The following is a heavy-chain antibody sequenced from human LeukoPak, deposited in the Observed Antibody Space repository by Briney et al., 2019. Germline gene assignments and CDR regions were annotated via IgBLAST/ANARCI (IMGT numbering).Heavy chain of an antibody. CDR1: GFTFSNYA. J-gene: IGHJ4*02. CDR3: AKWGDYDILTGYYDSDY. Sequence: HSGGSLRLSCVASGFTFSNYAMSWVRQAPGKGLEWVSAIVGSGGSTYYADSVKGRFTISRDNPKNTLYLQMNSLRAEDTAVYYCAKWGDYDILTGYYDSDYWGQGTLVTVSS. D-gene: IGHD3-9*01. V-gene: IGHV3-23*01. CDR2: IVGSGGST.